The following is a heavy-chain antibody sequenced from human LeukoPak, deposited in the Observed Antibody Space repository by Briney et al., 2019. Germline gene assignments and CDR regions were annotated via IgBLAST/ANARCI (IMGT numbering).Heavy chain of an antibody. CDR3: ARVKYYDSSGYFPYYFDY. CDR1: GFTFSSHW. Sequence: PGGSLRLSCAASGFTFSSHWMHWVRQAPGKGLEWVSYISSSGSTIYYADSVKGRFTISRDNAKNSLYLQMNSLRAEDTAVYYCARVKYYDSSGYFPYYFDYWGQGTLVTVSS. D-gene: IGHD3-22*01. V-gene: IGHV3-48*04. J-gene: IGHJ4*02. CDR2: ISSSGSTI.